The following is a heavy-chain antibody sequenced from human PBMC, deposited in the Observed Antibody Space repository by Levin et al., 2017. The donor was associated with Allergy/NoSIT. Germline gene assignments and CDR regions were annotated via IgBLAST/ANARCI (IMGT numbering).Heavy chain of an antibody. Sequence: GESLKISCAASGFTFSSYGMHWVRQAPGKGLEWVAVISYDGSNKYYADSVKGRFTISRDNSKNTLYLQMNSLRAEDTAVYYCAKKHILTGRSNWFDPWGQGTLVTVSS. V-gene: IGHV3-30*18. CDR1: GFTFSSYG. CDR3: AKKHILTGRSNWFDP. CDR2: ISYDGSNK. D-gene: IGHD3-9*01. J-gene: IGHJ5*02.